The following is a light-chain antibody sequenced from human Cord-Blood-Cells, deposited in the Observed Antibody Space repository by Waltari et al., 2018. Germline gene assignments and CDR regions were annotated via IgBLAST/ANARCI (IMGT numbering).Light chain of an antibody. V-gene: IGLV2-14*01. CDR2: DVS. CDR1: SSDVGGYNY. Sequence: QSALTQPASVSGSPGQSITISCTGTSSDVGGYNYVSWYQQHPGKAPKLMIYDVSNRPSGVSNRFSGSKSGNTASLTISGLQAEDEADYYCNSYTSSSTLVFGGGTKLTFI. J-gene: IGLJ3*02. CDR3: NSYTSSSTLV.